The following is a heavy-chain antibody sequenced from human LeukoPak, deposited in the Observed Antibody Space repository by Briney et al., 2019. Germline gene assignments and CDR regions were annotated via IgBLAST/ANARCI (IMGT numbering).Heavy chain of an antibody. J-gene: IGHJ6*03. V-gene: IGHV3-30*02. Sequence: GGSLRLSCAASGFTFSSYGMHWVRQAPGKGLEWVAFIRYDGSNKYYADSVKGQFTISRDNTKNTLYLQMNSLRAEDTAVYYCAKDGRLEYYYSYYYMDVWGKGTTVTTSS. CDR2: IRYDGSNK. CDR3: AKDGRLEYYYSYYYMDV. CDR1: GFTFSSYG.